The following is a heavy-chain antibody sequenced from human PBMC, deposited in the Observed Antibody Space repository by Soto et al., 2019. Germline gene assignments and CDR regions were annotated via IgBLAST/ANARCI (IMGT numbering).Heavy chain of an antibody. V-gene: IGHV5-51*01. Sequence: GESLKISCKGSGYTFTSYWIGWVRQMPGKGLEWMGIIYPGDSETRYSPSFQGQVTISADRSITTAYLQWSSLKASDTAMYFCARRVSFSNRWYYFDYWGQGTLVTVSS. CDR3: ARRVSFSNRWYYFDY. CDR2: IYPGDSET. CDR1: GYTFTSYW. D-gene: IGHD6-19*01. J-gene: IGHJ4*02.